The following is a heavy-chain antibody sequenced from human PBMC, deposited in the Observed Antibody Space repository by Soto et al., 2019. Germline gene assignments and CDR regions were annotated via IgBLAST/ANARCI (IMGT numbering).Heavy chain of an antibody. CDR2: IYYSGNT. D-gene: IGHD3-22*01. CDR3: ASEGRYYDSSGYYRWFDP. J-gene: IGHJ5*02. V-gene: IGHV4-59*01. Sequence: PSETLSLTCTVSGGSISSYYWSWIRQPPGKGLEWIGYIYYSGNTNYNPSLKSRVTISVDTSKNQFSLKLSSVTAADTAVYCCASEGRYYDSSGYYRWFDPWGQGTLVTVSS. CDR1: GGSISSYY.